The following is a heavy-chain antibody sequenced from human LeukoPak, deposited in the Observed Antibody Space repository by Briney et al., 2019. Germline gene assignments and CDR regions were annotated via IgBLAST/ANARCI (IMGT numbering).Heavy chain of an antibody. V-gene: IGHV1-8*01. CDR1: GYTFTNSD. D-gene: IGHD6-19*01. CDR3: ARAGGSSGWNY. CDR2: MNPNSGDR. Sequence: GASVKVSCKASGYTFTNSDINWVRQATGQGLEWMGWMNPNSGDRGYIQKFQGRVTITRDTSASTAYMELSSLRSEDTAVYYCARAGGSSGWNYWGQGTLVTVSS. J-gene: IGHJ4*02.